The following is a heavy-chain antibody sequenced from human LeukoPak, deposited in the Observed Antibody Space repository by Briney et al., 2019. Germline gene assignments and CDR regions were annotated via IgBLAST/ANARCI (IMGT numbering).Heavy chain of an antibody. J-gene: IGHJ4*02. CDR3: ASIGHTVTSLN. Sequence: GGSLRLSCAASGFTFSSYWMHWVRQAPGKGLVWVSRINTDGSSTSYADSVKGRFTISRDNAKNTLYLQMNSLGAEDTAGYYCASIGHTVTSLNWGQGTLVTVSS. V-gene: IGHV3-74*01. D-gene: IGHD4-17*01. CDR1: GFTFSSYW. CDR2: INTDGSST.